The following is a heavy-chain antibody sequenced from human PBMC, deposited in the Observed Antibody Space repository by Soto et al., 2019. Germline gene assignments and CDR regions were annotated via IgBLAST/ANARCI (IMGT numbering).Heavy chain of an antibody. J-gene: IGHJ5*02. Sequence: SETLSLTCTVSGGSISSSSYFWGWIRQPPGKGLEWIGYIYYSGSTNYNPSLKSRVTISVDTSKNQFSLKLSSVTAADTAVYYCARAKAPLYSSSWYWFDPWGQGTLVTVSS. CDR2: IYYSGST. CDR3: ARAKAPLYSSSWYWFDP. D-gene: IGHD6-13*01. CDR1: GGSISSSSYF. V-gene: IGHV4-61*05.